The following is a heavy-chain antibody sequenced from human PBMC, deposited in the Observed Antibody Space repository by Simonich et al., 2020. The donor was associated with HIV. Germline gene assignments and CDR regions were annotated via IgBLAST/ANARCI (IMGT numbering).Heavy chain of an antibody. CDR2: INNSGST. CDR3: ARRHPTTVTTPYFDY. J-gene: IGHJ4*02. CDR1: GGSFSGYY. Sequence: QVQLQQWGAGLLKPSETLSLTCAVYGGSFSGYYWRWIRQPPGKGLAGIGEINNSGSTNYNPSLKSRVTISVDTSKNQFSLKLSSVTAADTAVYYCARRHPTTVTTPYFDYWGQGTLVTVSS. D-gene: IGHD4-17*01. V-gene: IGHV4-34*01.